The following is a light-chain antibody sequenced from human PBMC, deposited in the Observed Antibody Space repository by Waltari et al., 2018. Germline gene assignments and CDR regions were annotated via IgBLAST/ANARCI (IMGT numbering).Light chain of an antibody. CDR1: SRDFNGYNY. Sequence: QSALPQPRPVSGSPGPSVTISCSGTSRDFNGYNYVSWYQQLPGKAPKLMIYDVVKRPSGVPDRFSASKSGNTASLTISGLQAEDEADYYCCSYVGSNVVFGGGTKLTVL. J-gene: IGLJ2*01. CDR2: DVV. CDR3: CSYVGSNVV. V-gene: IGLV2-11*01.